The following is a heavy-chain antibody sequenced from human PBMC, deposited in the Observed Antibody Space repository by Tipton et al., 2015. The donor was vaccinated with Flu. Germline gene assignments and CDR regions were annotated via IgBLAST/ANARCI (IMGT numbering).Heavy chain of an antibody. J-gene: IGHJ4*02. CDR3: ASGACSSSTCPTGGFDN. Sequence: TLSLTCTVSNGTISSYYWSWIRQPAGKGLEWIGRMHSSGGTNYNPSLKSRVTMSVDTSKNQFSLKVNSVTAADTAVYYCASGACSSSTCPTGGFDNWGQGTRVVVSS. V-gene: IGHV4-4*07. D-gene: IGHD2-2*01. CDR1: NGTISSYY. CDR2: MHSSGGT.